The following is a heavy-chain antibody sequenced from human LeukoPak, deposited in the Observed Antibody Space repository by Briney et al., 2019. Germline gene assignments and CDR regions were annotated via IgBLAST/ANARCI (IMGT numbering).Heavy chain of an antibody. CDR2: INHSGST. Sequence: PSETLSLTCAVYGGSFRGYYWSWIRQPPGKGLEWIGEINHSGSTNYNPSLKSRVTISVDTSKNQFSLKLSSVTAADTAVYYCARDGFTVVGATGCDYWGQGTLVTVSS. V-gene: IGHV4-34*01. CDR3: ARDGFTVVGATGCDY. J-gene: IGHJ4*02. CDR1: GGSFRGYY. D-gene: IGHD1-26*01.